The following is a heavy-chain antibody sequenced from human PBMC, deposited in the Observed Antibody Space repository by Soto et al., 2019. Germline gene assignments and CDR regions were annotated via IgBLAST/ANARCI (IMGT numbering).Heavy chain of an antibody. J-gene: IGHJ4*02. CDR1: GFTFSSYW. V-gene: IGHV3-7*05. Sequence: EVQLVESGGGLVQPGGSPRLSCAASGFTFSSYWMSWVRQAPGKGLEWVANIKQDGSEKYYVDSVKGRFTISRDNAKNSLYLQMNSLRAEDTAVYYCARGVGGATTFAYYWGQGTLVTVSS. CDR2: IKQDGSEK. D-gene: IGHD1-26*01. CDR3: ARGVGGATTFAYY.